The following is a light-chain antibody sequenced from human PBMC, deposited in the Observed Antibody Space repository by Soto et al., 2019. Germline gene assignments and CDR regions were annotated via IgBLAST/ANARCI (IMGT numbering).Light chain of an antibody. J-gene: IGKJ4*01. Sequence: DIVMTQSPATLSVSPGERATLSCRASQSVSSNLAWYQQKPGQAPRLLIYGASTRATGIPARFSGSGSGTEFNLTITSLQSEDFAVYYCQQYNNCPPPLTFGGGTKVEIK. CDR3: QQYNNCPPPLT. V-gene: IGKV3-15*01. CDR1: QSVSSN. CDR2: GAS.